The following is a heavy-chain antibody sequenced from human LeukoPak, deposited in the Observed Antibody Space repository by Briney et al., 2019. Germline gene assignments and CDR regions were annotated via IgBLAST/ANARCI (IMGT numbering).Heavy chain of an antibody. Sequence: SETLSLTCTVSGGSINSYYWSWIRRPPGKGLEWIGYISTSGSSNHNPSLKSRVTISVDTSKNQFSLQLTSVTAADTAMCYCARWGGSGYYYFEYWGQGTLVTVSS. CDR3: ARWGGSGYYYFEY. V-gene: IGHV4-4*09. CDR2: ISTSGSS. J-gene: IGHJ4*02. CDR1: GGSINSYY. D-gene: IGHD3-22*01.